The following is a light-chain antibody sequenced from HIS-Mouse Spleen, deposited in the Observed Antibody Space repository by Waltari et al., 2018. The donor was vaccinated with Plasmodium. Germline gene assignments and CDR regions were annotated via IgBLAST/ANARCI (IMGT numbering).Light chain of an antibody. CDR2: AAS. V-gene: IGKV1-39*01. Sequence: DIQMTQSPSSLSASVGDSVTITCRASQSLSSYLNWYQQKPWKAPKLLIYAASSLQSRVPARFSGSGSGIDFTLTISSLQPEDFATYYSQQSYSTPWTFGQGTKVEIK. J-gene: IGKJ1*01. CDR3: QQSYSTPWT. CDR1: QSLSSY.